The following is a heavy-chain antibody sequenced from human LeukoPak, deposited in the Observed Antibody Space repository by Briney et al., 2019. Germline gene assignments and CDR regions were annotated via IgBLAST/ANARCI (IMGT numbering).Heavy chain of an antibody. CDR1: GYTFTSYG. CDR3: ARDGRAYCSGGSCYDY. J-gene: IGHJ4*02. D-gene: IGHD2-15*01. V-gene: IGHV1-18*01. CDR2: ISAYNGNT. Sequence: ASVKVSRKASGYTFTSYGISWVRQAPGQGLEWMGWISAYNGNTNYAQKLQGRVTMTTDTSTSTAYMELRSLRSDDTAVYYCARDGRAYCSGGSCYDYWGQGTLVTVSS.